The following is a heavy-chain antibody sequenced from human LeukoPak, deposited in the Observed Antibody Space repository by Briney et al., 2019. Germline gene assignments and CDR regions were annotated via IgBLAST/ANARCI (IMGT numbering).Heavy chain of an antibody. CDR2: ISSSSSYI. CDR1: GFTFSSYS. D-gene: IGHD3-16*01. J-gene: IGHJ4*02. V-gene: IGHV3-21*04. Sequence: GGSLRLSCAASGFTFSSYSMNWVRQAPGKGLEWVSSISSSSSYIYYTDSVKGRFTISRDTSKNTLYLQMNSLRAEDTAVYYCAAQGVFSHGGYWGQGTLVTVSS. CDR3: AAQGVFSHGGY.